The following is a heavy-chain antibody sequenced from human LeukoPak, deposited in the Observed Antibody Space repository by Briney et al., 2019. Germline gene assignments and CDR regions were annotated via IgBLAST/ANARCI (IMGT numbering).Heavy chain of an antibody. Sequence: ASVKVSCKASGYTFTGYYMHWVRQAPGQGLEWMGRINPNSGGTNYAQKFQGRVTMTRDTSISTAYMGLSRLRSDDTAVYYCARSIYSGSYYDYWGQGTLVTVSS. V-gene: IGHV1-2*06. CDR2: INPNSGGT. CDR3: ARSIYSGSYYDY. D-gene: IGHD1-26*01. J-gene: IGHJ4*03. CDR1: GYTFTGYY.